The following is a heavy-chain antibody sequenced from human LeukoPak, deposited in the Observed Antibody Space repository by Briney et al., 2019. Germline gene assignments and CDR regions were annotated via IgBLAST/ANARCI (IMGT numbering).Heavy chain of an antibody. J-gene: IGHJ4*02. V-gene: IGHV1-2*02. Sequence: ASVKVSCKASGYTFTGYYMHWVRQAHGQGLEWMGWINPNSGGTNYAQKFQGRVTMTRDTSISTTYMELSRLRSDDTAVYYCAREAVTTSWSSSGDYWGQGTLVTVSS. CDR1: GYTFTGYY. D-gene: IGHD4-17*01. CDR2: INPNSGGT. CDR3: AREAVTTSWSSSGDY.